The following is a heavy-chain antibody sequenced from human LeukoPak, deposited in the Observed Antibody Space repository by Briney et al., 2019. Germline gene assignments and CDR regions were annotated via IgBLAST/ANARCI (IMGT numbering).Heavy chain of an antibody. J-gene: IGHJ5*02. CDR1: GFDLSTYE. V-gene: IGHV3-48*03. Sequence: GGSLRLSCAASGFDLSTYEMNWVRQAPGKGLEWIADIPISGHTKNYADSVKGQFPISRDNARTSLHLQMNSLRVEDTGVYYCARGDPHADLWGQGTLVTVSS. CDR3: ARGDPHADL. CDR2: IPISGHTK.